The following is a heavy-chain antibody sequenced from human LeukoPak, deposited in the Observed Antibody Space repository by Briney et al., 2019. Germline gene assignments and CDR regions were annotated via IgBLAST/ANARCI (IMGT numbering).Heavy chain of an antibody. CDR2: INWNGGST. Sequence: PGGSLRLSCAASGFTFDEYGMSWVRQAPGKGLEWVSGINWNGGSTGYADSAKGRFTISRDNAKNSLYLQMNSLRVEDTALYYCARDPPKYIVDTALVAPFFDYWGQGTLVTVSS. V-gene: IGHV3-20*04. CDR1: GFTFDEYG. D-gene: IGHD5-18*01. J-gene: IGHJ4*02. CDR3: ARDPPKYIVDTALVAPFFDY.